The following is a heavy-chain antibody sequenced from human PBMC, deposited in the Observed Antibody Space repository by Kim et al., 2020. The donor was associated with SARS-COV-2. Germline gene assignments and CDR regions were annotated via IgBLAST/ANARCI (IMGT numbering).Heavy chain of an antibody. V-gene: IGHV4-59*01. J-gene: IGHJ4*02. Sequence: YSGSTNYNPSLKSRVTISVDTSKNQFSLKLSSVTAADTAVYYCARDHFDYWGQGTLVTVSS. CDR2: YSGST. CDR3: ARDHFDY.